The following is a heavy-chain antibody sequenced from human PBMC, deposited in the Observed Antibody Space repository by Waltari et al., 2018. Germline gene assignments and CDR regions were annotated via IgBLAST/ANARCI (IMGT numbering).Heavy chain of an antibody. CDR3: AKDGPYGSGTSHYGVDV. D-gene: IGHD3-10*01. V-gene: IGHV3-30*18. Sequence: QVRLVESGGGVVQPGRSLRLSCAASGFTFSAYGMHWVRQAPGKGLEWVAVISYDGNDKKYADSVRGRFTISRDNSKNIVSLQMNGLRADDTAVYYCAKDGPYGSGTSHYGVDVWGQGTTVTV. J-gene: IGHJ6*02. CDR2: ISYDGNDK. CDR1: GFTFSAYG.